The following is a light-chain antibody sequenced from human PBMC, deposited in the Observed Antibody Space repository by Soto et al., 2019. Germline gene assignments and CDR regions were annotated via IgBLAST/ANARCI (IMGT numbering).Light chain of an antibody. J-gene: IGLJ2*01. Sequence: QSALTQPASVSGSPGQSITISCTGTSSDIGSYDLVSWYQQHPGKAPQLLIFETYKRPSRVSNRISGSKSGNTASLTISGLQAEDEAEYFCCSYTVTSILVFGGGTKVTVL. CDR2: ETY. CDR3: CSYTVTSILV. CDR1: SSDIGSYDL. V-gene: IGLV2-23*01.